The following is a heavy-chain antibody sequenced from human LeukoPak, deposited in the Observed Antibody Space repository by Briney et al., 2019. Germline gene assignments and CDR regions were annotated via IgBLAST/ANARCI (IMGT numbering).Heavy chain of an antibody. CDR3: ARPGTGTDGYYYYGMDV. V-gene: IGHV3-74*01. J-gene: IGHJ6*02. CDR1: GFSSSDYW. D-gene: IGHD1/OR15-1a*01. CDR2: MNSDGTTT. Sequence: GGSLRLSCAASGFSSSDYWMHWVRHAPGKGLVWVSRMNSDGTTTNYADSVKGRFTISRDNAKNTLYLQMNSLRAEDTAVYYCARPGTGTDGYYYYGMDVWGQGTTVTVSS.